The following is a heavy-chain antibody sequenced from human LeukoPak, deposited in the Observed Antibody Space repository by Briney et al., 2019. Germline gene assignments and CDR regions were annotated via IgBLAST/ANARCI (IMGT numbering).Heavy chain of an antibody. CDR3: AKHLLGYCSSTSCRDAFDI. CDR2: INPSGGST. J-gene: IGHJ3*02. V-gene: IGHV1-46*01. D-gene: IGHD2-2*01. CDR1: GYTFTSYY. Sequence: GASVKVSCKASGYTFTSYYMHWVRQAPGQGLEWMGIINPSGGSTSYAQKFQGRVTMTRDTSTSTVYMELSSLRSEDTAVYYCAKHLLGYCSSTSCRDAFDIWGQGTMVTVSS.